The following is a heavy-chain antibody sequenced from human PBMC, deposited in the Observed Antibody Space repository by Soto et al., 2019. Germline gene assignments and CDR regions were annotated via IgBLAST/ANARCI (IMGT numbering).Heavy chain of an antibody. CDR1: GYTFTGYY. D-gene: IGHD3-10*01. V-gene: IGHV1-2*02. CDR3: ARVGGTFTMIRGEVYPLYYFDY. CDR2: INPNSGGT. J-gene: IGHJ4*02. Sequence: ASVKVSCKASGYTFTGYYMHWVRQAPGQGLEWMGWINPNSGGTSYAQKFQGRVTMTRDTSISTAYMELRRLRSDDTAVYCCARVGGTFTMIRGEVYPLYYFDYWGQGTLVTVSS.